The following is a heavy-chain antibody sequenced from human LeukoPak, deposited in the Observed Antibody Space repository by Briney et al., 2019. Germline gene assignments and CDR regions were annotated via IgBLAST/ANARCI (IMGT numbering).Heavy chain of an antibody. CDR1: GFTFSSYS. V-gene: IGHV3-21*01. CDR2: ISSSSSYI. Sequence: GGSLRLSCAASGFTFSSYSMNWVRQAPGKGLEWVSSISSSSSYIYYAGSVKGRFTISRDNAKNSLYLQMNSLRAEDTAVYYCARDVSPYGSGIFWGQGTMVTVSS. J-gene: IGHJ3*01. CDR3: ARDVSPYGSGIF. D-gene: IGHD3-10*01.